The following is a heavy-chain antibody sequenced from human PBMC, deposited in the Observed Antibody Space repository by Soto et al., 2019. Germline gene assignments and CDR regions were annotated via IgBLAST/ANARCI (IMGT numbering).Heavy chain of an antibody. J-gene: IGHJ4*02. CDR1: GFTFDDYA. Sequence: EVQLVESGGGLVQPGRSLRLSCAASGFTFDDYAMHWVRQAPGKGLEWVSGISWNSGSIGYADSVKGRFTISRDNAKNSLYLQMNSLRAEDTALYYCAKDIKSSSSRGEVDYWGRGTLVTVSS. V-gene: IGHV3-9*01. D-gene: IGHD6-6*01. CDR2: ISWNSGSI. CDR3: AKDIKSSSSRGEVDY.